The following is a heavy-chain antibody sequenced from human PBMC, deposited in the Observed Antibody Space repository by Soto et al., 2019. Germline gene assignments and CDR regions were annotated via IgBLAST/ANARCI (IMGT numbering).Heavy chain of an antibody. V-gene: IGHV4-59*08. CDR2: VYYSGT. D-gene: IGHD4-17*01. Sequence: SETLSLTCSVSGGSIGHYYWNWIRRSPGKGLEWIGNVYYSGTTYNPSLRRRVTISVDTSKNQFSLNLTSVTAADTAVYYCARQSSGDFDFWGQGVLVTVSS. CDR1: GGSIGHYY. CDR3: ARQSSGDFDF. J-gene: IGHJ4*02.